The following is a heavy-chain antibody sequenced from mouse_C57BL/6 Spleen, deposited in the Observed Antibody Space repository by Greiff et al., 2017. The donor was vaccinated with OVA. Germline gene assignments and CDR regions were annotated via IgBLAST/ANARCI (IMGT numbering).Heavy chain of an antibody. J-gene: IGHJ1*03. CDR2: IDPNSGGT. V-gene: IGHV1-72*01. D-gene: IGHD2-14*01. CDR3: ARAYDGYFDV. Sequence: QVQLKQPGAELVKPGASVKLSCRASGYTFTSYWMHWVKQRPGRGLEWIGRIDPNSGGTKYNEKFKSKATLTVDKPSSTAYMQLSSLTSEESAVYYCARAYDGYFDVWGTGTTVTVSS. CDR1: GYTFTSYW.